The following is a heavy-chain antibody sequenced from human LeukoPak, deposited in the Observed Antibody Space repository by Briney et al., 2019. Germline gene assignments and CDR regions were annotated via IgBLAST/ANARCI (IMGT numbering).Heavy chain of an antibody. CDR3: ARWGSGVTQEDDAFDI. CDR2: ISWNSGSI. D-gene: IGHD5-24*01. CDR1: GFTFDDYA. J-gene: IGHJ3*02. Sequence: PGGSLRLSCAASGFTFDDYAMHWVRQAPGKGLEWVSGISWNSGSIGYADSVKGRFTISRDNSKNTLYLQMNSLRAEDTAVYYCARWGSGVTQEDDAFDIWGQGTMVTVSS. V-gene: IGHV3-9*01.